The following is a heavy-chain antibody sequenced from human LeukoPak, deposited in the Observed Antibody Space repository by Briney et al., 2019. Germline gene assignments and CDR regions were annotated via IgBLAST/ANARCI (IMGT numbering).Heavy chain of an antibody. CDR2: VYYGETT. V-gene: IGHV4-39*01. J-gene: IGHJ6*03. CDR1: GGSISSTTYY. CDR3: ARHEASYFYYYMDV. Sequence: ASETLSLTCTVSGGSISSTTYYWAWIRQPPGMGLEWIRSVYYGETTYYNPSLESRVTISVDTSKNQFSLRLNSVTAADTAVYCCARHEASYFYYYMDVWGAGTTVIVSS.